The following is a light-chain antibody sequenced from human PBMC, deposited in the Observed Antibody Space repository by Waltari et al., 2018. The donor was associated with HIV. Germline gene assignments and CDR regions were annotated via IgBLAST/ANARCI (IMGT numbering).Light chain of an antibody. V-gene: IGLV3-10*01. CDR3: YSTDSSANHGV. CDR2: EDS. CDR1: ALAKKF. Sequence: SYELTQPPSVSVSPGQTARITCSGDALAKKFAYWYQQKSGQAPVLVIYEDSRRPSGISERFSGSSSGTVATFTISGAQVEDAADNYCYSTDSSANHGVFGGGTKLTVL. J-gene: IGLJ3*02.